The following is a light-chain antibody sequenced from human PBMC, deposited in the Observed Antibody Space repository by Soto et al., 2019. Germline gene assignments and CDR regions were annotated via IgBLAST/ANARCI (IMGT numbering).Light chain of an antibody. J-gene: IGLJ3*02. V-gene: IGLV2-23*02. CDR3: CSFARSSTWV. CDR2: DVS. Sequence: QSALTQPASVSGSPGQSITISCTGTSSDVGNYDLVSWYQQHPGTAPKLMIYDVSKRPSGVSHRFSGSKSGNTASLTISGLQAEDEADYYCCSFARSSTWVFGGGTKLTVL. CDR1: SSDVGNYDL.